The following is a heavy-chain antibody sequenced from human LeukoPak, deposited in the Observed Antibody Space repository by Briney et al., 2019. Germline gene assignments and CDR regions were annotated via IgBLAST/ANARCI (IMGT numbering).Heavy chain of an antibody. CDR3: VREGGCSGGSCYRFDP. J-gene: IGHJ5*02. V-gene: IGHV1-46*03. CDR1: GYTFTNYF. CDR2: VTPSDGGT. D-gene: IGHD2-15*01. Sequence: ASVKVSCKTSGYTFTNYFMHWVRQAPGQGLEWMGAVTPSDGGTNYAQKFQGRITMTRDTSTSTVYMDLSSLKPEDTAVYYCVREGGCSGGSCYRFDPWGQGALVTVSS.